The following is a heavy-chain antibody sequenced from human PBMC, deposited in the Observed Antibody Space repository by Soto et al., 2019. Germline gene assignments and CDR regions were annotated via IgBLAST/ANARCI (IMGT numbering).Heavy chain of an antibody. CDR2: ISYDESDK. Sequence: PGGSLRLSCAASGFTFRSYAMHWVRQAPGKGLEWVAVISYDESDKYYADSPKGRFTISRDNSKNTLYLQMNSLRGEDTAVYYCARDLSVAGLDYWGQGTLVTVSS. CDR3: ARDLSVAGLDY. V-gene: IGHV3-30*03. J-gene: IGHJ4*02. CDR1: GFTFRSYA. D-gene: IGHD6-19*01.